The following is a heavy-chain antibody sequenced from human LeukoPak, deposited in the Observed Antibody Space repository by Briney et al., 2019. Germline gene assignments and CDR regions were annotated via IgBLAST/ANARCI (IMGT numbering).Heavy chain of an antibody. D-gene: IGHD2-2*01. CDR2: IYYSGST. Sequence: SRTLSLTCTVSGGSISSGDYYWSWIRQPPGKGLEWIGYIYYSGSTYYNPSLKSRVTISVDTSKNQFSLKLSSVTAADTAVYYCAREVVEYQLLNLFDYWGQGTLVTVSS. V-gene: IGHV4-30-4*08. CDR3: AREVVEYQLLNLFDY. J-gene: IGHJ4*02. CDR1: GGSISSGDYY.